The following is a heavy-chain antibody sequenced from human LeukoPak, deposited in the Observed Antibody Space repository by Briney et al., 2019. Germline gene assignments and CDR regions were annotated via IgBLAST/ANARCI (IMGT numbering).Heavy chain of an antibody. CDR1: GFTFGNYW. Sequence: QSGGSLRLSCAVSGFTFGNYWMSWVRQTPGQGPEWVANIKRDGSERYYVDSVKGRFTISRDNAKSSLFLEMSSLRVGDTAVYYCARTTSFMFYYWGQGTLVTVSS. CDR2: IKRDGSER. CDR3: ARTTSFMFYY. J-gene: IGHJ4*02. V-gene: IGHV3-7*03. D-gene: IGHD1-1*01.